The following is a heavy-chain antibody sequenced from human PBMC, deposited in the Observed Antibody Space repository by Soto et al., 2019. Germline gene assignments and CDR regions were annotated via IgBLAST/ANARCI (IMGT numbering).Heavy chain of an antibody. CDR3: ARDRQQWRRGAFDI. J-gene: IGHJ3*02. D-gene: IGHD6-19*01. CDR1: GFTFSSYG. CDR2: IWYDGSNK. V-gene: IGHV3-33*01. Sequence: PGGSLRLSCAASGFTFSSYGVHWVRQAPGKGLEWVAVIWYDGSNKYYADSVKGRFTISRDNSKNTLYLQMNSLRAEDTAVYYCARDRQQWRRGAFDIWGQGTMVTVSS.